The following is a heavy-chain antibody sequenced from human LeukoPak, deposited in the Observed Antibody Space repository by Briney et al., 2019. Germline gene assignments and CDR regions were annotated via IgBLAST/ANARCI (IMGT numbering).Heavy chain of an antibody. D-gene: IGHD2-2*01. V-gene: IGHV4-38-2*01. CDR3: ARECASCSIGTMDV. CDR2: IYQSGST. J-gene: IGHJ6*03. CDR1: GYSISSGYY. Sequence: SETLSLTCAVSGYSISSGYYWGWIRQPPGKGLEWIGSIYQSGSTYYNPSLKSRVTISVETSKNQFSLKVSSVTAADTAVYYCARECASCSIGTMDVWGRGTTVTVSS.